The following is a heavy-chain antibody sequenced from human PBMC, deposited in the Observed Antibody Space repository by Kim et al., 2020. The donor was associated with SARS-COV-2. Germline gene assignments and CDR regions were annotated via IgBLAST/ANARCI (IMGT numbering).Heavy chain of an antibody. J-gene: IGHJ4*02. CDR1: GFTFSSYA. V-gene: IGHV3-30-3*01. Sequence: GGSLRLSCAASGFTFSSYAMHWVRQAPGKGLEWVAVISYDGSNKYYADSVKGRFTISRDNSKNTLYLQMNSLRAEDTAVYYCARDERGDIDYWGQGTLVTVSS. CDR3: ARDERGDIDY. D-gene: IGHD2-15*01. CDR2: ISYDGSNK.